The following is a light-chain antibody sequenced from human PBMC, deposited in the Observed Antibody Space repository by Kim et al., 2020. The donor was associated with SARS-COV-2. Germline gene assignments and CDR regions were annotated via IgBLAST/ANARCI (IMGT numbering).Light chain of an antibody. Sequence: QPASISCRSSERLVHDDGNTYLSWFQQRPGQPPRLLMYQISNRISGVPDRFSGTGAGTDFTLKITSVEAEDVGTYYCMQTTQFPHTFGRGTKLEI. CDR1: ERLVHDDGNTY. CDR2: QIS. J-gene: IGKJ2*01. CDR3: MQTTQFPHT. V-gene: IGKV2-24*01.